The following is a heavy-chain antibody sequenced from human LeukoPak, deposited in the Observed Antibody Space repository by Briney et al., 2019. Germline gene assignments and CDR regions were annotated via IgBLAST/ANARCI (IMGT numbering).Heavy chain of an antibody. CDR3: ARHAQKYYDFWSGYYDWRYNWFDP. V-gene: IGHV4-39*01. D-gene: IGHD3-3*01. CDR2: IYYTGST. J-gene: IGHJ5*02. Sequence: SETLSLTCTVPGDSISSGGYYWSWIRQLPGKGLAWIGYIYYTGSTYYNPSLKSRVTISVDTSKNQFSLKLSSVTAADTAVYYCARHAQKYYDFWSGYYDWRYNWFDPWGQGTLVTVSS. CDR1: GDSISSGGYY.